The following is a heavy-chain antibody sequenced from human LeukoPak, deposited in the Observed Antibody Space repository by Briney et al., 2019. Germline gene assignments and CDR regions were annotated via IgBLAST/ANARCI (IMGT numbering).Heavy chain of an antibody. Sequence: ASVKVSCKASGYTFTSYAMNWVRQAPGQGLEWMGWINTNTGNPTYAQGFTGRFVFSLDTSVSTAYLQISSLKTEDTAVYYCAVLSYDSSGYYYPFDYWGQGTLVTVSS. CDR3: AVLSYDSSGYYYPFDY. D-gene: IGHD3-22*01. J-gene: IGHJ4*02. CDR1: GYTFTSYA. V-gene: IGHV7-4-1*02. CDR2: INTNTGNP.